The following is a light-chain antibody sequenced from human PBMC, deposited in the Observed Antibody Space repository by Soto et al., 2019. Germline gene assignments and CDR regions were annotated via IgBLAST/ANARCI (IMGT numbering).Light chain of an antibody. CDR1: SSNIGAGYD. J-gene: IGLJ2*01. CDR2: GNS. V-gene: IGLV1-40*01. Sequence: QSVLTQPPSVSGAPGQRVTISCTGSSSNIGAGYDVQWYKQLPGTAPKLLIYGNSNRPSGVPDRFSGSKSGTSASLAITGLQAEDDADYYCQSYDSSLSVVFGGGTKLTVL. CDR3: QSYDSSLSVV.